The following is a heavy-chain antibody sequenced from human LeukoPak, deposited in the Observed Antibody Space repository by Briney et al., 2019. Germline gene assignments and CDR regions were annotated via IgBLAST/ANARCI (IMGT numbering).Heavy chain of an antibody. V-gene: IGHV1-69*05. D-gene: IGHD3-22*01. Sequence: GSSVKVSCKASGGTFSSYAISWVRQAPGQGLEWVGGIIPIFGTANYAQKFQGRVTITTDESTSTAYMELSSLRSEDTAVYYCARGPLNYYDSSGYYYVGWYWGQGTLVTVSS. CDR2: IIPIFGTA. CDR3: ARGPLNYYDSSGYYYVGWY. J-gene: IGHJ4*02. CDR1: GGTFSSYA.